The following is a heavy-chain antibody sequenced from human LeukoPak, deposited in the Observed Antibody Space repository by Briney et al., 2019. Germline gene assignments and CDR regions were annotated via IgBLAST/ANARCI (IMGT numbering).Heavy chain of an antibody. CDR3: ARDSIGGRPSEDWFDP. CDR2: IYHAGST. D-gene: IGHD3-16*01. CDR1: GYSISSGYY. J-gene: IGHJ5*02. V-gene: IGHV4-38-2*02. Sequence: SETLSLTCTVSGYSISSGYYWGWIRQSPGKGLEWIGSIYHAGSTFHNPSLKSRVTISVDTSKNQFSLKLSSVTAADTAVYYCARDSIGGRPSEDWFDPWGQGTLVTVSS.